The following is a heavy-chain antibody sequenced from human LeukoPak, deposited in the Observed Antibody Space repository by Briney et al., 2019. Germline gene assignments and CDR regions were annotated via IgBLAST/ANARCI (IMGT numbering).Heavy chain of an antibody. V-gene: IGHV3-7*01. Sequence: GGSLRLSCAASGFTFSNAWMSWVRQAPGKGLEWVANIKQDGSEKYYVDSVKGRFTISRDNAKNSLYLQMNSLRAEDTAVYYCARRSGYDYRDYWGQGTLVTVSS. CDR2: IKQDGSEK. J-gene: IGHJ4*02. D-gene: IGHD5-12*01. CDR1: GFTFSNAW. CDR3: ARRSGYDYRDY.